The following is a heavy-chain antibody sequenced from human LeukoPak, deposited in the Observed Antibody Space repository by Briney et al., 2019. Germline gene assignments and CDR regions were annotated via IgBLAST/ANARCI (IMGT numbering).Heavy chain of an antibody. Sequence: GGSLRLSCAASGFTFSSYSMNWVRQAPGKGLEWVSSISSSSSYIYYADSVKGRFTISRDNSKNTLYLQMNSLRAEDTAVYYCAKDRVGAILYFDSWGQGTLVTVSS. V-gene: IGHV3-21*04. J-gene: IGHJ4*02. CDR2: ISSSSSYI. CDR1: GFTFSSYS. CDR3: AKDRVGAILYFDS. D-gene: IGHD1-26*01.